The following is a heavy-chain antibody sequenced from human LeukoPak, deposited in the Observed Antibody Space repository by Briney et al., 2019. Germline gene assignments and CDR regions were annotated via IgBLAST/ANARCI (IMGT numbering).Heavy chain of an antibody. CDR2: IYNSGST. D-gene: IGHD3-16*01. Sequence: SETLSLTCAVSGYSISSGDYWGWIRQPPGKGLEWIGSIYNSGSTYYNPSLKSRVTISVDTSKRQFSLTLSSVTAADTAVYYCARNRSEPLGNGGSFDSWGQGTLVTVPS. CDR3: ARNRSEPLGNGGSFDS. V-gene: IGHV4-38-2*01. CDR1: GYSISSGDY. J-gene: IGHJ4*02.